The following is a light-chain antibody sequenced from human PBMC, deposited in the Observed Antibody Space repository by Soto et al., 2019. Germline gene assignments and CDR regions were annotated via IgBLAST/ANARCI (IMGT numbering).Light chain of an antibody. Sequence: QSALTQPASVSGSPGQSITISCTGTSSVVGGYNFVSWYEHHPGKAPKLIIYDVYYRPSGVSDRFSGSKSGNTASLTISGLQAEDEADYYCSSYARTSTLVVGTGTKVTVL. CDR1: SSVVGGYNF. CDR2: DVY. J-gene: IGLJ1*01. CDR3: SSYARTSTLV. V-gene: IGLV2-14*03.